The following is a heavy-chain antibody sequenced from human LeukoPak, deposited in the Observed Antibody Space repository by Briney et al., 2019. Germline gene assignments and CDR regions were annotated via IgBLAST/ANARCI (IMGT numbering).Heavy chain of an antibody. CDR2: IHYTGAT. CDR1: GGSITGYY. Sequence: SETLSLTCAVYGGSITGYYWSWIRQTPGRGLEWVGEIHYTGATSYNPSLKSRATISADTSKNQFSLRLSSVTAADTAVYYCARGNILTGYCFDFWGQGALVTVSS. V-gene: IGHV4-34*01. D-gene: IGHD3-9*01. J-gene: IGHJ4*02. CDR3: ARGNILTGYCFDF.